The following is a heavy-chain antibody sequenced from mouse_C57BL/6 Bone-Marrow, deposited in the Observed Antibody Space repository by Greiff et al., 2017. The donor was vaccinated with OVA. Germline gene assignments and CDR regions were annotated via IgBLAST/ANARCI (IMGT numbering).Heavy chain of an antibody. CDR3: ARKRQLRLGDY. D-gene: IGHD3-2*02. CDR1: GYTFTSYG. CDR2: IYPRSGNT. J-gene: IGHJ2*01. Sequence: QVQLKQSGAELARPGASVKLSCKASGYTFTSYGISWVKQRTGQGLEWIGEIYPRSGNTYYNEKVKGKATLTADKSSSTAYMELRSLTSEDSAVYFCARKRQLRLGDYWGQGTTLTVSS. V-gene: IGHV1-81*01.